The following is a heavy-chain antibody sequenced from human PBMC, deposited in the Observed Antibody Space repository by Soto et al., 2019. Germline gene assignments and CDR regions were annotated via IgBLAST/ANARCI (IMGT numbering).Heavy chain of an antibody. V-gene: IGHV3-15*07. CDR2: IYCKTGGGTI. CDR1: GFSLTNTW. CDR3: ARHDPSGSYSHFDN. D-gene: IGHD1-26*01. Sequence: EVQLVESGGGLVKPGGSLRLSCAASGFSLTNTWMNWVRQAPGKGLEWVGRIYCKTGGGTIQYAAPVKGRFTISRDDSKNTLYLQMNSLKAEDTAVYYCARHDPSGSYSHFDNWGQGTLVTVSS. J-gene: IGHJ4*02.